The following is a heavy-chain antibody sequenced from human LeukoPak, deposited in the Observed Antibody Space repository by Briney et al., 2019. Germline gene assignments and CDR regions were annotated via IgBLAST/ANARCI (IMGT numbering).Heavy chain of an antibody. J-gene: IGHJ6*04. CDR1: GFLFSRYE. Sequence: GGPLRLSCAPSGFLFSRYEVIWARQAPGEAVEGVSYISSSGSTIYYAYSVKGRFTITRDNAKNSLYLQMNSLRADDTAVYYCVELGITMIVGVWGKGTTVTVSS. V-gene: IGHV3-48*03. CDR2: ISSSGSTI. D-gene: IGHD3-22*01. CDR3: VELGITMIVGV.